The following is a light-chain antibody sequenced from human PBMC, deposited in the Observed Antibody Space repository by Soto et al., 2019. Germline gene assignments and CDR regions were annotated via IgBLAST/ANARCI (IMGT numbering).Light chain of an antibody. V-gene: IGKV1-5*01. Sequence: DIQMTQSPSTLSASVGDRVTITCRASQTISSWLAWYQQKPGKAPKLLIYDVSTLGSGVPSRFSGSGSGTDFTLTISSLHPDDFATYYCQQCNAFWAFGQGTK. J-gene: IGKJ1*01. CDR2: DVS. CDR3: QQCNAFWA. CDR1: QTISSW.